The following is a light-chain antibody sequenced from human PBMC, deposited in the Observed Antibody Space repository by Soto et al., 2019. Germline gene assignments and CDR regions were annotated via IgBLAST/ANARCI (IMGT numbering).Light chain of an antibody. Sequence: DIVMTQSPLSLPVTPGEPASISCRSSQSLLHSNGYNYLDWYLQKPGQSPQLLIYLGSNRASGVPDRFRGSGSGTDFTLKISRVEAEDVGVYYCMQAIQTPPGLTFGGGTKVEIK. V-gene: IGKV2-28*01. CDR2: LGS. J-gene: IGKJ4*01. CDR3: MQAIQTPPGLT. CDR1: QSLLHSNGYNY.